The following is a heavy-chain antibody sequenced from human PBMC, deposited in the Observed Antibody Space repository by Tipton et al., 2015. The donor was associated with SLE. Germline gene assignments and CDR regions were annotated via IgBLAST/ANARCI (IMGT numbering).Heavy chain of an antibody. CDR3: ARGGIVGAAGFDY. CDR1: TYSISNGHY. Sequence: GLVKPSETLSLTCSVSTYSISNGHYWAWVRQPPGKGLEWIGTVYHTGNTYYNPSLKSRVTMSVDTSKNQFSLKLSSVTAADTAVYYCARGGIVGAAGFDYWGQGTLVTVSS. J-gene: IGHJ4*02. D-gene: IGHD1-26*01. CDR2: VYHTGNT. V-gene: IGHV4-38-2*02.